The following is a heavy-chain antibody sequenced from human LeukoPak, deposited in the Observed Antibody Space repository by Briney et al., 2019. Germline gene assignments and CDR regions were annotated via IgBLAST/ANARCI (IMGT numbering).Heavy chain of an antibody. J-gene: IGHJ3*02. CDR2: ISYGGSA. V-gene: IGHV4-39*01. Sequence: PSETLSLTCTVSGGSFSSSTHFRGWIRQPPGKGLEWIGSISYGGSAYYNPSLKSRVTISVDTSKNQFSLKLTSVSAADTAMYYCARRGWTGGYTYAAFDIWGQGTMVTVSS. CDR1: GGSFSSSTHF. CDR3: ARRGWTGGYTYAAFDI. D-gene: IGHD5-18*01.